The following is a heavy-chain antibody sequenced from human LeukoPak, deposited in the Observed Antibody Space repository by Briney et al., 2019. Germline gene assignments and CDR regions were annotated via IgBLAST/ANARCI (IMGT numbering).Heavy chain of an antibody. CDR3: ARDYYDSSGYRKFDY. D-gene: IGHD3-22*01. CDR2: IIPIFGTA. Sequence: SVKVSCKASGGTFTSYAISWVRQAPGQGLEWMGGIIPIFGTANYAQKFQGRVTITTDESTSTAYMELSSLRSEDTAVYYCARDYYDSSGYRKFDYWGQGTLVTVSS. V-gene: IGHV1-69*05. J-gene: IGHJ4*02. CDR1: GGTFTSYA.